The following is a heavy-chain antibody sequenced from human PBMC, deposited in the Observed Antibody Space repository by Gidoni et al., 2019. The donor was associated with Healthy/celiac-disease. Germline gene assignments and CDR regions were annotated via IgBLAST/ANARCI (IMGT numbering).Heavy chain of an antibody. Sequence: QVQLQESGPGLVTPSETLSLTCTVYGGPISSYYWSWIRQPPGKGLEWIGYIYYRGSTNYNPSLKSRVTISVDTSKNQFSLKLSSVTAADTAVYYCARVLRGTMVRGVIITLGFDYWGQGTLVTVSS. CDR1: GGPISSYY. D-gene: IGHD3-10*01. CDR3: ARVLRGTMVRGVIITLGFDY. CDR2: IYYRGST. V-gene: IGHV4-59*01. J-gene: IGHJ4*02.